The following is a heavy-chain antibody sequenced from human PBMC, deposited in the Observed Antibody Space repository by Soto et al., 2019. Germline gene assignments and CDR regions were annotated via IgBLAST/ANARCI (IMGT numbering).Heavy chain of an antibody. D-gene: IGHD1-26*01. CDR2: ISGSGDST. Sequence: EVQLLESGGGLVQPGGSLRLSCAASGFTFSSYAMRWVRQAPVKGLEWVSAISGSGDSTYYADSVKGRFTISRDNSKNTLYLQMNSLRAEDTAVYYCARRGSGSYYGYGGQGTLVTVSS. J-gene: IGHJ4*02. CDR1: GFTFSSYA. V-gene: IGHV3-23*01. CDR3: ARRGSGSYYGY.